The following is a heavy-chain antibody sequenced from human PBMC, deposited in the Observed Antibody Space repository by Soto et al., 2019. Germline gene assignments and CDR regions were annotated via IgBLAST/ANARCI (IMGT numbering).Heavy chain of an antibody. D-gene: IGHD1-1*01. CDR1: GESFSGYY. CDR2: INNSGSI. CDR3: TRAAIQTHQVDLQPPPSQTLSYL. Sequence: ETLSLTCAVYGESFSGYYWTWIRQPPGEGKERIGEINNSGSINYNPSLKSRVTVSVDASKNQFSLKLTSLNAADTAVYYCTRAAIQTHQVDLQPPPSQTLSYL. J-gene: IGHJ2*01. V-gene: IGHV4-34*01.